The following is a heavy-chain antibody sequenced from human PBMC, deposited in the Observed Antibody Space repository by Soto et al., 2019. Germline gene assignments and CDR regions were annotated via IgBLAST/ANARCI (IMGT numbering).Heavy chain of an antibody. J-gene: IGHJ6*02. V-gene: IGHV4-34*01. CDR2: INHSGST. CDR3: ARGRGSSSPHRRLYYYYAMDV. Sequence: SETLSLTCAVYGGSFSGYYWSWIRQPPGKGLEWIGEINHSGSTNYNPSLKSRVTISVDTSKNQFSLKLSSVTAADTAVYYCARGRGSSSPHRRLYYYYAMDVWGQGTTVT. CDR1: GGSFSGYY. D-gene: IGHD6-6*01.